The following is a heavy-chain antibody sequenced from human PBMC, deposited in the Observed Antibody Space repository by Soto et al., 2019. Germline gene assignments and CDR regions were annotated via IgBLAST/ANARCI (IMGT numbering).Heavy chain of an antibody. D-gene: IGHD2-2*01. CDR3: VKGYSIYAGVFDL. Sequence: PGGSLRLSCTTSGFRFRSYAMSWVRQVPGQGLEWVSSILDSGDETHYADSVKDRFTISRDNSKNTLYLHMNSLRGEDTVIYYCVKGYSIYAGVFDLWGQGTQVTVSS. J-gene: IGHJ3*01. V-gene: IGHV3-23*01. CDR1: GFRFRSYA. CDR2: ILDSGDET.